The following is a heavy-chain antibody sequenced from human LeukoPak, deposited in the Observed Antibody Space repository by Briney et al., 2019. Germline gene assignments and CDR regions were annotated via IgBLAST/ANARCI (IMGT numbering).Heavy chain of an antibody. Sequence: TGGSLRLSCAASGFTFSSYAMSWVRKAPGKGLEWVSAISGSGGSTYYADSAKGRFTISRDNSKNTLYLQMNSLRAEDTAVYYCAKSKFGDRYCSGGSCLGYYYYGMDVWGQGTTVTVSS. CDR2: ISGSGGST. J-gene: IGHJ6*02. CDR3: AKSKFGDRYCSGGSCLGYYYYGMDV. V-gene: IGHV3-23*01. D-gene: IGHD2-15*01. CDR1: GFTFSSYA.